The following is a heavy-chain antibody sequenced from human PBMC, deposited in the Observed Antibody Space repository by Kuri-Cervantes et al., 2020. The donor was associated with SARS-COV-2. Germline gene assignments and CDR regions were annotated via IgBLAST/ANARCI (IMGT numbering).Heavy chain of an antibody. CDR2: VRGKANNYAT. Sequence: GGSLRLSCEVSGFLFSASAIHWVRQASGKGLEWVGRVRGKANNYATAYAASVKGRFTISRDDSKNMAYLQMHSLKTEDTAVYYCARDPGLTGELSYYMDVWGKGTTVTVSS. V-gene: IGHV3-73*01. CDR3: ARDPGLTGELSYYMDV. D-gene: IGHD7-27*01. J-gene: IGHJ6*03. CDR1: GFLFSASA.